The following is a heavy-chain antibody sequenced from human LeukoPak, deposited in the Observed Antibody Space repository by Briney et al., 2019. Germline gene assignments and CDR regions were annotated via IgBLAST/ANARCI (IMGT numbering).Heavy chain of an antibody. CDR1: GFTFSSYA. CDR3: AKGGGWNYYYYMDV. CDR2: ISGSGGST. Sequence: PGGSLRLSCAASGFTFSSYAMSWIRQAPGKGLEWVSAISGSGGSTYYADSVKGRFTISRDNSKNTLYLQMNSLRAEDTAVYYCAKGGGWNYYYYMDVWGKGTTVTVSS. D-gene: IGHD6-19*01. V-gene: IGHV3-23*01. J-gene: IGHJ6*03.